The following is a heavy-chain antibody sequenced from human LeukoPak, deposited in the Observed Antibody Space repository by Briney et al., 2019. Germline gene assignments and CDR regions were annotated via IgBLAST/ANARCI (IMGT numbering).Heavy chain of an antibody. Sequence: ASVKVSCKVSGYTLTELSMHWVRQAPGKGLEWMGGFDPEDGETIYAQKFQGRVTMTEDTSTDTAYMELNSLRAEDTAVYYCARDPFMTTGWGIDYWGQGTLVTVSS. CDR2: FDPEDGET. CDR3: ARDPFMTTGWGIDY. CDR1: GYTLTELS. D-gene: IGHD4-17*01. V-gene: IGHV1-24*01. J-gene: IGHJ4*02.